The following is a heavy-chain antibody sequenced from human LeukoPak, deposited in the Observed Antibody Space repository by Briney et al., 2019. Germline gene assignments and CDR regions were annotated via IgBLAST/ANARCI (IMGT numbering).Heavy chain of an antibody. J-gene: IGHJ4*02. V-gene: IGHV5-51*06. Sequence: GESLKIPRKGSGYSFTNYWIGWVRPMPGKGREWVGIIYPGDSDPRYSPAFQGQVPILADQSITTAYLQWSSLKASDTAMYYCARLLNYDDLDYWGQGTLVSVSS. CDR3: ARLLNYDDLDY. CDR2: IYPGDSDP. D-gene: IGHD3-22*01. CDR1: GYSFTNYW.